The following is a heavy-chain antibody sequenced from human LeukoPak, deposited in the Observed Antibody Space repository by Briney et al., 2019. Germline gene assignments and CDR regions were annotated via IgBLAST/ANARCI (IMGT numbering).Heavy chain of an antibody. J-gene: IGHJ3*02. D-gene: IGHD6-13*01. CDR1: GYTFTSYG. CDR2: ISAYNGNT. V-gene: IGHV1-18*04. Sequence: ASVKVSCKASGYTFTSYGISWVRQAPGQGLEWMGWISAYNGNTNYAQKLQGRVTMTTDTSTSTAYMELRSLRSDDTAVYYCARDLGGIAAAVGAFDIWDQGTMVTVSS. CDR3: ARDLGGIAAAVGAFDI.